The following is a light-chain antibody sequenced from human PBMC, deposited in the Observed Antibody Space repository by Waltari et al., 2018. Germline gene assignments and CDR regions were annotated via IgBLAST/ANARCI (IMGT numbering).Light chain of an antibody. CDR1: SSDIGSNS. CDR2: ENN. Sequence: QSVLPQPPSVSAAPGQRVTISCAGSSSDIGSNSVSWYQHLPGTAPKLVIYENNKRPPGIPDRFSGSKFDTSGTLDITGLQTGDEADYYCGTWHSGLSVVLFGGGTKLTVL. CDR3: GTWHSGLSVVL. J-gene: IGLJ3*02. V-gene: IGLV1-51*02.